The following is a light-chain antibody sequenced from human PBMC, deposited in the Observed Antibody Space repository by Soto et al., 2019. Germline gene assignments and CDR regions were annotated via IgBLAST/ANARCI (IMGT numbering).Light chain of an antibody. CDR3: QQYGSSPYT. V-gene: IGKV3-20*01. CDR2: GAS. J-gene: IGKJ2*01. CDR1: QSVGSSY. Sequence: EVVLTQSPGTLSLSPGARATLSCRASQSVGSSYLASYQQKPGQAPRLLIYGASSRASGIPDRFSGSGSGTDFTLTISRLEPEDFAVYYCQQYGSSPYTFGRGTKLEI.